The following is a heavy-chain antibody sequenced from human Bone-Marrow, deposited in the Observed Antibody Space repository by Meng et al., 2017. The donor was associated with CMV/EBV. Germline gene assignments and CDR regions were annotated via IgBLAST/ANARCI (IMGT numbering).Heavy chain of an antibody. CDR1: GGTFSSYA. J-gene: IGHJ4*02. CDR2: IIPIFGTA. Sequence: SVKVSCKASGGTFSSYAISWVRQAPGQGLEWMGGIIPIFGTANYAQKFQGRVTITTDESTSTAYMELSSLRSEETAVYYCASLDGAAGTGYWGQGTLVTVSS. D-gene: IGHD6-13*01. CDR3: ASLDGAAGTGY. V-gene: IGHV1-69*05.